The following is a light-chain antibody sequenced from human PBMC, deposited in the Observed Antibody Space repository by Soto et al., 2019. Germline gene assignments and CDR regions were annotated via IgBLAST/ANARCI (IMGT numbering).Light chain of an antibody. Sequence: EIVIAQSPATLSVSQRERATLSCRASQSVSSNLAWYQQKPGQAPRLLIYGASTRATGIPARFSGSGSGTEFTLTISSLQSEDFTVYYCQQYNNWPMFGQETSVDIK. CDR1: QSVSSN. V-gene: IGKV3-15*01. CDR2: GAS. CDR3: QQYNNWPM. J-gene: IGKJ1*01.